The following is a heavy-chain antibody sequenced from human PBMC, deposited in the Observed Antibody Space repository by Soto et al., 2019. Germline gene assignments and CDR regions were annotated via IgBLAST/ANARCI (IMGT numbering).Heavy chain of an antibody. Sequence: PSETLSLTCAVSSGSIRSSNWWSWVRQSPGKGLEWIGEIFHNGNTYYNPSHNSRVTISVDTSKNQFSLNLRSVTAADTAVYYCARRTWGMDVWGQGTTVTVSS. CDR3: ARRTWGMDV. CDR2: IFHNGNT. CDR1: SGSIRSSNW. J-gene: IGHJ6*02. D-gene: IGHD2-8*01. V-gene: IGHV4-4*02.